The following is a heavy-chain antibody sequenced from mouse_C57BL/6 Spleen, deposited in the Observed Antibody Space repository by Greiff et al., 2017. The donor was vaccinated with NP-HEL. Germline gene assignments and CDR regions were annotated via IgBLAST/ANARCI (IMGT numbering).Heavy chain of an antibody. Sequence: QVQLKQSGAELVRPGASVTLSCKASGYTFTDYEMHWVKQTPVHGLEWIGAIDPETGGTAYNQKFKGKAILTADKSSSTAYMALRSLTSEDSAVYYCTRSTDYGSSYGYFDVWGTGTTVTVSS. CDR3: TRSTDYGSSYGYFDV. D-gene: IGHD1-1*01. CDR1: GYTFTDYE. J-gene: IGHJ1*03. V-gene: IGHV1-15*01. CDR2: IDPETGGT.